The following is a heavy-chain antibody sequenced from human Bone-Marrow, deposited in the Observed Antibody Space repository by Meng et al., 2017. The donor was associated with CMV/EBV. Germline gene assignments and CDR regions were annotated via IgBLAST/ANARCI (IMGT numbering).Heavy chain of an antibody. V-gene: IGHV3-30-3*01. CDR3: ARAGRAYYDFWSGYSRFDY. D-gene: IGHD3-3*01. J-gene: IGHJ4*02. CDR2: ISYDGSNK. CDR1: GLTFSSYA. Sequence: GGSRRPSCAPSGLTFSSYAMHWVRQAPGKGLEWVAVISYDGSNKYYADSVKGRFTISRDNSKNTLYLQMNSLRAEDTAVYYCARAGRAYYDFWSGYSRFDYCGQGTLVTVSS.